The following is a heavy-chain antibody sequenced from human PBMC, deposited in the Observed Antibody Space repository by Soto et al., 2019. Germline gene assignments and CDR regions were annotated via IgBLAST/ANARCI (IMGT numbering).Heavy chain of an antibody. CDR1: GGSISSGGY. CDR3: AKGKDYFDY. V-gene: IGHV4-31*03. J-gene: IGHJ4*02. Sequence: SETLSLTCTVSGGSISSGGYWSWIRQHPGKGLEWIGYIYYTESTNNNPSLKSRVTMSLDTSKNQFSLKLTTVTAADTAVYFCAKGKDYFDYWGQGTLVTVSS. CDR2: IYYTEST.